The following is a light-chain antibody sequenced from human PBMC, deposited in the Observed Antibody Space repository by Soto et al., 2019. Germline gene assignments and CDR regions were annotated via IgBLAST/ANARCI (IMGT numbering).Light chain of an antibody. J-gene: IGLJ2*01. Sequence: QSALTQPASVSGSPGQSITISCAGSSSDVGGYIYVSWYQQHPGKAPKVMIYEVSNRPSGVSNRFSGSKSGNTASLTISGLQTEDEADYHCSSYTTSSTVVFGGGTKLTVL. CDR1: SSDVGGYIY. CDR2: EVS. CDR3: SSYTTSSTVV. V-gene: IGLV2-14*01.